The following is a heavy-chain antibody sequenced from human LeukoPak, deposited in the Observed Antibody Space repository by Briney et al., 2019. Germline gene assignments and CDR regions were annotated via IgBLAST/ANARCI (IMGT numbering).Heavy chain of an antibody. CDR2: INPGDGTT. CDR1: GYRFTSYY. D-gene: IGHD4-17*01. J-gene: IGHJ5*02. CDR3: ARSFYDYGRFDH. V-gene: IGHV1-46*01. Sequence: EASVKVSCKTSGYRFTSYYIHWVRQAPGQGLAWMGMINPGDGTTTYAQGFQGRVTMTRDTSTRTVYMEVNSLTFADTAMYYCARSFYDYGRFDHWGQGTLVTVSS.